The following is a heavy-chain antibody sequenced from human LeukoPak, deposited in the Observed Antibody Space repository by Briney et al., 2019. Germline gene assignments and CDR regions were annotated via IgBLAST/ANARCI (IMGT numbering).Heavy chain of an antibody. CDR3: ARDNSIAAAGAFDY. Sequence: KTSETLSLTCTVSGYSISSGYYWGWIRQPPGKGLEWIGSIYHSGSTYYNPSLKSRVTISVDTSKNQFSLKLSSVTAADTAVYYCARDNSIAAAGAFDYWGQGTLVTVSS. J-gene: IGHJ4*02. D-gene: IGHD6-13*01. CDR2: IYHSGST. CDR1: GYSISSGYY. V-gene: IGHV4-38-2*02.